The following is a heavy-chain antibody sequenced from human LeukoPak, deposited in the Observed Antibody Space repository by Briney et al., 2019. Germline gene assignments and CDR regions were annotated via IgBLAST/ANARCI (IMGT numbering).Heavy chain of an antibody. V-gene: IGHV3-23*01. CDR1: GFTFSSYE. J-gene: IGHJ6*03. Sequence: GGSLRLSCAASGFTFSSYEMNWVRQAPGKGLEWVSAISGSGGSTYYADSVKGRFTISRDNSKNTPYLQMNSLRTEDTAVYYCAKGTAIYCSNTSCYSVPQSKYYYYMEVWGKGTTVTVSS. CDR3: AKGTAIYCSNTSCYSVPQSKYYYYMEV. D-gene: IGHD2-2*01. CDR2: ISGSGGST.